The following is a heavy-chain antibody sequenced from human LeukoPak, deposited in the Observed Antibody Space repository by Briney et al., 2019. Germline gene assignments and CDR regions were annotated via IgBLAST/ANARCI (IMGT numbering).Heavy chain of an antibody. V-gene: IGHV4-34*01. CDR2: INHSGST. Sequence: SETLSLTCAVYGGSFSGYYWSWIRQPPGKGLEWIGEINHSGSTNYNPSLKSRVTISVDTSKNQFSLKLSSVTAADTAVYYCAGSMATITNLDYWGQGILVTVSS. D-gene: IGHD5-24*01. J-gene: IGHJ4*02. CDR1: GGSFSGYY. CDR3: AGSMATITNLDY.